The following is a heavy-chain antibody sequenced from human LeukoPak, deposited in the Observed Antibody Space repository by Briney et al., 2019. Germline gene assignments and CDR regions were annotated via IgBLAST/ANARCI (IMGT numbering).Heavy chain of an antibody. J-gene: IGHJ4*02. D-gene: IGHD5-12*01. Sequence: GGSLRLPCAASGLSFRNYLMGWVRHAPGKGLEWVANIKHDGSEIYYVDSVEGRFTISRDTAKDSLYLQMNSLRVEDTAVYYCARDRGHSGYDLYDYWGQGTLVTVSS. V-gene: IGHV3-7*01. CDR3: ARDRGHSGYDLYDY. CDR2: IKHDGSEI. CDR1: GLSFRNYL.